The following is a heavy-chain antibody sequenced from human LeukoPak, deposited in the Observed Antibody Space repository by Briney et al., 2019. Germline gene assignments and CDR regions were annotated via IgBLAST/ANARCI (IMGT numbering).Heavy chain of an antibody. V-gene: IGHV1-18*01. D-gene: IGHD1-26*01. CDR1: GYTFTSYG. CDR2: ISAYNGNT. CDR3: ARPYLKGSYDVGDY. J-gene: IGHJ4*02. Sequence: ASVKVSCKASGYTFTSYGISWVRQAPGQGLEWMGWISAYNGNTNYAQKFQGRVTMTRDTSISTAYMELSRLRSDDAAVYYCARPYLKGSYDVGDYWGQGTLVTVSS.